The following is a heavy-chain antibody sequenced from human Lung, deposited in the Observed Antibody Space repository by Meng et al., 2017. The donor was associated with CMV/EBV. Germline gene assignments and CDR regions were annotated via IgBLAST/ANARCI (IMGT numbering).Heavy chain of an antibody. Sequence: ESXKISCAASEFTFSNYWMSWVRQAPGKGLEWVANIREDGSEQHYADSVKGRFSISRDNAKNSLYLQMNSLRGEDTAVYYCARVKKAVHFDNWGQRTLVTVSS. CDR1: EFTFSNYW. CDR3: ARVKKAVHFDN. CDR2: IREDGSEQ. J-gene: IGHJ4*02. D-gene: IGHD6-6*01. V-gene: IGHV3-7*01.